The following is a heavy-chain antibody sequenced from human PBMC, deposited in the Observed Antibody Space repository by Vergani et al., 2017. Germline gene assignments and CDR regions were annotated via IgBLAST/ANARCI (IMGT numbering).Heavy chain of an antibody. Sequence: QVQLQESGPGLVKPSQTLSLTCTVSGGSINSHNYYWSWIRQPAGKGREWIGRIHTSGSTNYNPSLKSRVTMSEDTSKNQFFLNLTSVTAADTAVYFCARGSCLGGSCYMPLFDYWGQGIVVTVSS. D-gene: IGHD2-15*01. CDR1: GGSINSHNYY. CDR2: IHTSGST. CDR3: ARGSCLGGSCYMPLFDY. J-gene: IGHJ4*02. V-gene: IGHV4-61*02.